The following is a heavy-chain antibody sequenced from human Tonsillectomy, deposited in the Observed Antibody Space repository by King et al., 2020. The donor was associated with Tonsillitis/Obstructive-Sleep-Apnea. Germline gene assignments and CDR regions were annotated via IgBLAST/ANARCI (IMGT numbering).Heavy chain of an antibody. CDR3: ARGRDDFWPDY. Sequence: VQLPQWGAGLLKPSETLSLTCAVYGGSFSGYYWSWIRQPPGKGLEWIGEINHSGSTNYNPSLKSRVTISVDTSKNQFSLKLSSVTAADTAVYYCARGRDDFWPDYWGQGTLVTVSS. J-gene: IGHJ4*02. V-gene: IGHV4-34*01. CDR1: GGSFSGYY. CDR2: INHSGST. D-gene: IGHD3-3*01.